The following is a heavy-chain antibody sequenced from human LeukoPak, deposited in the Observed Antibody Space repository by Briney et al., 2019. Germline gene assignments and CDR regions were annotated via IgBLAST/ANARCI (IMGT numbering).Heavy chain of an antibody. CDR1: GFSFSSYG. J-gene: IGHJ4*02. CDR2: IWYDGSNK. D-gene: IGHD5-24*01. Sequence: GGSLRLSCAASGFSFSSYGMHWVRQAPGKGLEGVAVIWYDGSNKYYADSVKGRFTISRDNSKTTLYLQMNSLRAEDTAVYYCARDSGVGGYNPTVDYWGQGTLVTVSS. V-gene: IGHV3-33*01. CDR3: ARDSGVGGYNPTVDY.